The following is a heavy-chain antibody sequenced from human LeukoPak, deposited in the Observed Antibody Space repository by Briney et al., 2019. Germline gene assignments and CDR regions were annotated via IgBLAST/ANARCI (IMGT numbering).Heavy chain of an antibody. CDR2: ISSSSSYI. J-gene: IGHJ4*02. V-gene: IGHV3-21*01. CDR3: ARDLSYGSGSYYVY. D-gene: IGHD3-10*01. CDR1: GFTYSSYD. Sequence: GGSLRLSCAASGFTYSSYDMNWVRQAPGKGLEWVSSISSSSSYICYADSVKGRFTISRDNAKNSLYLQMNSLRAEDTAVYYCARDLSYGSGSYYVYWGQGTLVTVSS.